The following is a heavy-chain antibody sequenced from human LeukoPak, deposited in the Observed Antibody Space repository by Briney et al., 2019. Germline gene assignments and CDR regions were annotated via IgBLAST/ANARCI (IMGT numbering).Heavy chain of an antibody. CDR1: GYTFTSYG. Sequence: ASVKVSCKASGYTFTSYGISWVRQAPGQGLEWMGWISHYSGNTIYAQKFQDRVTMTTDTSTSTALMELRNLRSDDTAVYYCAREATAAGNVWGQGTLVTVSS. CDR2: ISHYSGNT. CDR3: AREATAAGNV. D-gene: IGHD6-13*01. V-gene: IGHV1-18*01. J-gene: IGHJ4*02.